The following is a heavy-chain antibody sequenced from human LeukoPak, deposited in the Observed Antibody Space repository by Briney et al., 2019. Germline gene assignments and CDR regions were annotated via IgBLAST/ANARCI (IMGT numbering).Heavy chain of an antibody. J-gene: IGHJ4*02. CDR1: GFSFSNYG. CDR2: MSYDGGSK. D-gene: IGHD2-15*01. Sequence: GGSLRLSRAASGFSFSNYGMHWVRQAPGKGLEWVAVMSYDGGSKYYADSVKGRFTISRDNSKNSLFLQMDSLRVDDTAVYYCTKLAVVVVAATYFDSWGQGTLVTVSS. V-gene: IGHV3-30*18. CDR3: TKLAVVVVAATYFDS.